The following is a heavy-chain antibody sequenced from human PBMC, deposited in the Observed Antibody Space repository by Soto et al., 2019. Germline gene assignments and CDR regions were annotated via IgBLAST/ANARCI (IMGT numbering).Heavy chain of an antibody. D-gene: IGHD4-17*01. CDR1: TGSMRTYY. Sequence: WETLSLTCSVCTGSMRTYYWTWIRQSPGKGLEWIGQISHTGRTKYNPSLESRVTISVDRSRKQFSLKLTSVTAADTALYYCARDDTTGLFDFRDPGTLVTVSS. J-gene: IGHJ4*02. V-gene: IGHV4-59*01. CDR2: ISHTGRT. CDR3: ARDDTTGLFDF.